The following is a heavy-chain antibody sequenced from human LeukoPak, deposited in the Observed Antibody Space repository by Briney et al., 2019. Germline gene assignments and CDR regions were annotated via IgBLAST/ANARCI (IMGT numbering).Heavy chain of an antibody. CDR2: ISAYNGNT. CDR3: ARDGLPGIAVAAPGY. V-gene: IGHV1-18*01. D-gene: IGHD6-19*01. J-gene: IGHJ4*02. Sequence: ASVKVSCKASGCTFTSYGISWVRQAPGQGLEWMGWISAYNGNTNYAQKLQGRVTMTTDTSTSTAYMELRSLRSDDTAVYYCARDGLPGIAVAAPGYWGQGTLVTVSS. CDR1: GCTFTSYG.